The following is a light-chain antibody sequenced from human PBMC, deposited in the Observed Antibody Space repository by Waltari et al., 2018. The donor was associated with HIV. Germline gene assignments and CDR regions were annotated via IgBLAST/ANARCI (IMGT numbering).Light chain of an antibody. V-gene: IGLV3-1*01. Sequence: SYELTQPPSVSVSPGQTASIPCSGSKLGDKYVCWYQQKAGRSPVLVIYEDNQRPSGIPERCSGSNSGSTATLTIPGTQAMDEGDYYCQAWDSSTARGVFGGGTNLTVL. J-gene: IGLJ2*01. CDR2: EDN. CDR1: KLGDKY. CDR3: QAWDSSTARGV.